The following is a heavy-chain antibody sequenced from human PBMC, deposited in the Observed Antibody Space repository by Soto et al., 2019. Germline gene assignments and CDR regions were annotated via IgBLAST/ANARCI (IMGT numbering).Heavy chain of an antibody. CDR2: IYQSGVT. Sequence: NPSETLSLTCNMSGDSYSISTYSWSWIRQPPGKALQWIGFIYQSGVTSYNPSLASRVSISLDRSNNQCSLKLKSVTAADTAVYFCAGTPYTSGLRFDPWGPGTLVTVSS. CDR3: AGTPYTSGLRFDP. D-gene: IGHD6-19*01. J-gene: IGHJ5*02. V-gene: IGHV4-30-2*01. CDR1: GDSYSISTYS.